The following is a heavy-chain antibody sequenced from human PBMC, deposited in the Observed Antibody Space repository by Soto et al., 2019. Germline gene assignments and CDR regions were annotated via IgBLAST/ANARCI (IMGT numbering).Heavy chain of an antibody. CDR3: ARGPTEGGYYYYYGMDV. Sequence: QVQLVESGGGVVQPGRSLRLSCAASGFTFSSYGMHWVRQAPGKGLEWVVVIWYDGSNKYYADSVKGRFTISRDNSKNTLYLQMNSLRADDTAVYYCARGPTEGGYYYYYGMDVWGQGTTVTVSS. V-gene: IGHV3-33*01. J-gene: IGHJ6*02. CDR1: GFTFSSYG. D-gene: IGHD1-26*01. CDR2: IWYDGSNK.